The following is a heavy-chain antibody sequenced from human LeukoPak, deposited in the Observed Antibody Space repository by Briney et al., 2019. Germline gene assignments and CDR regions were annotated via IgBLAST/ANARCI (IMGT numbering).Heavy chain of an antibody. CDR2: FDPEDGEP. CDR3: ATEKDELLDS. CDR1: GYSLSELF. V-gene: IGHV1-24*01. D-gene: IGHD1-1*01. Sequence: ASVKVSCKVSGYSLSELFTHWVRQAPGKGLEWMGGFDPEDGEPMYAQKFQGRVTMTEDTSTDTAYMELRRLRSEDTAVYYCATEKDELLDSWGQGTLVTVSS. J-gene: IGHJ5*01.